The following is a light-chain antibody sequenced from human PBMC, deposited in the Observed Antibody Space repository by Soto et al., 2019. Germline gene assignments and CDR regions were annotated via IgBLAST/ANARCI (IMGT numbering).Light chain of an antibody. J-gene: IGLJ3*02. V-gene: IGLV2-14*01. CDR3: SSYTSSSTPNWV. Sequence: QSALTQPASVSGSPGQSITISCTGTSSDVGGYNYVSWYQQHPGEAPKLMIYEVSNRPSGVSNRFSGSKSGNTASLTISGLQAEDEADYYCSSYTSSSTPNWVFGGGTQLTVL. CDR2: EVS. CDR1: SSDVGGYNY.